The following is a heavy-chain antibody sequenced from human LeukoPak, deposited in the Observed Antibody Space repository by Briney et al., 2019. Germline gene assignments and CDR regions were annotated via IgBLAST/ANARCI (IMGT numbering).Heavy chain of an antibody. CDR1: GYTSSNYD. CDR2: ISAYNGNT. CDR3: ALVTSAPG. V-gene: IGHV1-18*01. D-gene: IGHD1-14*01. J-gene: IGHJ4*02. Sequence: ASVKVSCKASGYTSSNYDISWVRQAPGQGLEWMGWISAYNGNTKYAQNLQGRVTMTTDTSTSTAYMELRSLRSDDTAVYFCALVTSAPGWGQGTLVTVSS.